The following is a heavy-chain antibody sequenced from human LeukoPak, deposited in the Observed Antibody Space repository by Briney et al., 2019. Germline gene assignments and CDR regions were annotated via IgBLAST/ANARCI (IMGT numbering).Heavy chain of an antibody. Sequence: GGSLRLSCAASGFTFSSYGMHWVRQAPGKGLEWVAVISYDGSNKYYADSVKGRFTISRDNSKNTLYLQMNSLRAEDTAVYYCARDRRIVVVSSYYFDYWGQGTLVTVSS. CDR3: ARDRRIVVVSSYYFDY. CDR1: GFTFSSYG. CDR2: ISYDGSNK. V-gene: IGHV3-30*19. D-gene: IGHD3-22*01. J-gene: IGHJ4*02.